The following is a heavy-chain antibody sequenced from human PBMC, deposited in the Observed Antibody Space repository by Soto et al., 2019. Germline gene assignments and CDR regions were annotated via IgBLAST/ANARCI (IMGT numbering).Heavy chain of an antibody. V-gene: IGHV3-74*01. Sequence: GGSLRLSCAASVFTFSTYWMHWVRQAPGKGLVWVSRIKSDGSSTSYADSVKGRFTISRDNAKNTLYLQMNSLRVEDTAVYYCARSDWFDPWGQGTLVTVSS. J-gene: IGHJ5*02. CDR3: ARSDWFDP. CDR1: VFTFSTYW. CDR2: IKSDGSST.